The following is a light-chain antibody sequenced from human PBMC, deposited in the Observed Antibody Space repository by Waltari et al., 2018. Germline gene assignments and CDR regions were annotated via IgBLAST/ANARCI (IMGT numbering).Light chain of an antibody. V-gene: IGLV3-25*03. CDR2: KDT. CDR3: QSIDVDALT. Sequence: SFELTQPPSVSVSPGQTATITCSGDVLPKQYVYWYQQKPGQAPVLLIYKDTERHSGIPERFSGSPSGTGTTVTLTIGGVQAEDEADYYCQSIDVDALTFGGGTKLTVL. CDR1: VLPKQY. J-gene: IGLJ2*01.